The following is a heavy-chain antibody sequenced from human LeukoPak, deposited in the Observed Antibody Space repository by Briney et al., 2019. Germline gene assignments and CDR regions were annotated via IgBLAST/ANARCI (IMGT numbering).Heavy chain of an antibody. CDR2: INPNSGGT. V-gene: IGHV1-2*02. Sequence: ASVKVSCKASGYTFTGYYMHWVRQAPGQGLEWMGWINPNSGGTNYAQKFQGRVTMTRDTSISTAYMELSRLRSDDTAVYYCARGARAGYNLEPFDNWGQGTLVTVSS. J-gene: IGHJ4*02. CDR1: GYTFTGYY. CDR3: ARGARAGYNLEPFDN. D-gene: IGHD5-24*01.